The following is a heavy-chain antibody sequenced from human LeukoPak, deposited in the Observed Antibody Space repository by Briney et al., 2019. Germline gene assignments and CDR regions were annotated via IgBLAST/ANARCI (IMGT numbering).Heavy chain of an antibody. V-gene: IGHV4-59*01. CDR3: AWVSNYDSSSYYY. CDR2: IYYSGST. D-gene: IGHD3-22*01. CDR1: GGSISSYY. J-gene: IGHJ4*02. Sequence: SETLSLTCTVSGGSISSYYWSWIRQPPGKGLEWIGYIYYSGSTNYNPSLKSRVTISVDTSKNQFSLKLSSVTAADTAVYYCAWVSNYDSSSYYYWGQGTLVTVSS.